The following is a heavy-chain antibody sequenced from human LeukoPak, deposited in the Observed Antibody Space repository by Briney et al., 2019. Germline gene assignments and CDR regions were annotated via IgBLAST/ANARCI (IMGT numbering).Heavy chain of an antibody. CDR3: ARSKTYYYDSSGFPSYYYGMDV. V-gene: IGHV4-31*03. CDR1: GGSISSGGYY. D-gene: IGHD3-22*01. J-gene: IGHJ6*02. CDR2: IYYSGST. Sequence: SQTLSLTCTVSGGSISSGGYYWSWIRQHPGKGLEWIGYIYYSGSTYYNPSLKSRVTISVDTSKNQFSLKLSSMTAADTAVYYCARSKTYYYDSSGFPSYYYGMDVWGQGTTVTVSS.